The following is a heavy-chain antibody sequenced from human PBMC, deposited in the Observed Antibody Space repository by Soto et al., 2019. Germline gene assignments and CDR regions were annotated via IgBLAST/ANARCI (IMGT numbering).Heavy chain of an antibody. J-gene: IGHJ4*02. CDR1: GFTFSSYG. Sequence: GGSLRLSCAASGFTFSSYGMHWVRQAPGKGLEWVAVIWYDGSNKYYADSVKGRFTISRDNSKNTLYLQMNSLRAEDTAVYYCARDGRLGNSGSYVSLGYWGQGTLVTVSS. D-gene: IGHD1-26*01. CDR3: ARDGRLGNSGSYVSLGY. V-gene: IGHV3-33*01. CDR2: IWYDGSNK.